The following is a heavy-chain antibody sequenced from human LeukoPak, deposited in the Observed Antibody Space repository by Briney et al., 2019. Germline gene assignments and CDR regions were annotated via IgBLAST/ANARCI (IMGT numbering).Heavy chain of an antibody. Sequence: ASVKVSCKASGYTFTSYGISWVRQAPGQGLEWMGGFNLEDGETFYAQKFQGRVNMTEDTSTDTAYMELSSLSYDDTAVYYCATDGAGDYLNHWGQGTLVTVSS. V-gene: IGHV1-24*01. CDR3: ATDGAGDYLNH. D-gene: IGHD4-17*01. CDR2: FNLEDGET. CDR1: GYTFTSYG. J-gene: IGHJ4*02.